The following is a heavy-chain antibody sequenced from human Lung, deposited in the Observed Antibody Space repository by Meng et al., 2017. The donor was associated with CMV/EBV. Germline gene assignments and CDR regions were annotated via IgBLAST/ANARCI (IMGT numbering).Heavy chain of an antibody. CDR2: ISGSGGST. D-gene: IGHD3-10*01. V-gene: IGHV3-23*01. Sequence: GGSXRLXXAASGFTFSSYAMSWVRQAPGKGLEWVSAISGSGGSTYYADSVKGRFTISRDNSKNTLYLQMNSLRAEDTAVYYCAKRLGGLLSSDADLGYWGQGTLVXVSS. J-gene: IGHJ4*02. CDR3: AKRLGGLLSSDADLGY. CDR1: GFTFSSYA.